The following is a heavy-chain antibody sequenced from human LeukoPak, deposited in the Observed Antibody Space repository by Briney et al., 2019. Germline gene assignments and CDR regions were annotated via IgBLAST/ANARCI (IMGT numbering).Heavy chain of an antibody. V-gene: IGHV3-23*01. CDR3: AKDQLWAHFDY. D-gene: IGHD5-18*01. Sequence: GSLRLSCAASGFTFSSYAMSWVRQAPGKGLEWVSVISGSDGSAYYAGSVKGRFTISRDNSKNTLYLQMNSLRAEDTAVYYCAKDQLWAHFDYWGQGTLVTVSS. CDR1: GFTFSSYA. J-gene: IGHJ4*02. CDR2: ISGSDGSA.